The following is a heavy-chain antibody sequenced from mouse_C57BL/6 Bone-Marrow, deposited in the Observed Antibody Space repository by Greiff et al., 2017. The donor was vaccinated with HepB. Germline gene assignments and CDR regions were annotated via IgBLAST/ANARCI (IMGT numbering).Heavy chain of an antibody. V-gene: IGHV1-78*01. CDR3: ANLYYYGSYYAMDY. D-gene: IGHD1-1*01. CDR1: GYTFTDHT. Sequence: QVQLQQTDAELVKPGASVKISCKVSGYTFTDHTIHWMKQRPEQGLEWIGYIYPRDGSTKYNEKFKGKATLTAEKSSSTAYMQLSSLTSEDSAVYFCANLYYYGSYYAMDYWGQGTSVTVSS. CDR2: IYPRDGST. J-gene: IGHJ4*01.